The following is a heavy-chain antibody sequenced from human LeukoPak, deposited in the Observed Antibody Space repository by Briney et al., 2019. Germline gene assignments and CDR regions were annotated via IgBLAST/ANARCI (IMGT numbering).Heavy chain of an antibody. Sequence: ASVKVSCKASGYTFTGYYMHWARQAPGQGLEWMGWINPNSGGTHYAQKFQGRVTMTRDTSISTAYMELSRLRSDDTAVYYCARVPRCGSGGSCPFQTYYYYGMDVWGQGTTVTVSS. D-gene: IGHD2-15*01. CDR3: ARVPRCGSGGSCPFQTYYYYGMDV. J-gene: IGHJ6*02. CDR1: GYTFTGYY. CDR2: INPNSGGT. V-gene: IGHV1-2*02.